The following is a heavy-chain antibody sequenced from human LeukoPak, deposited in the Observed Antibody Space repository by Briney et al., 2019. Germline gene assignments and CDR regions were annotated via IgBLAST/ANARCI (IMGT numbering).Heavy chain of an antibody. D-gene: IGHD3-10*01. CDR1: GFTFDDYA. CDR2: ISWNSGSI. CDR3: AKDIGQWFGELLPYGMDV. J-gene: IGHJ6*02. Sequence: PGRSLRLSCAASGFTFDDYAMHWVRQAPGKGLEWVSGISWNSGSIGYADSVKGRFTISRDNAKNSLYLQMNSLRAEDTALYYCAKDIGQWFGELLPYGMDVWGQGTTVTVSS. V-gene: IGHV3-9*01.